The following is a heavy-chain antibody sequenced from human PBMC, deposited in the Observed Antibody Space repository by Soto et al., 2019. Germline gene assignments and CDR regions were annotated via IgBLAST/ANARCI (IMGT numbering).Heavy chain of an antibody. CDR3: TRDWDY. V-gene: IGHV3-7*01. CDR2: VKQDGSET. CDR1: GFIFRNYW. J-gene: IGHJ4*02. Sequence: ELQLVESGGGLVQPGGSLRLSCAVSGFIFRNYWMAWARQAPGKGLQWVAVVKQDGSETHYVDSVRGRFTISRDNAKNSLYLQRNSLRADDTAVYYCTRDWDYWGQGTLVTVSS.